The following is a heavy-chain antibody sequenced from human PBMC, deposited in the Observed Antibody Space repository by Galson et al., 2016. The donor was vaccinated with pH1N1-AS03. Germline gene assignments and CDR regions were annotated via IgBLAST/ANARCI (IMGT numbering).Heavy chain of an antibody. Sequence: SETLSLTCTVSGGSISSYYWSWIRQPPGKRLEWIGYIFYNGTTNYNPSLKSRVTISIDTSKNQFSLKLTSVTAADTAVYYCGRHLRNSYSMDVWGQGTTVTVSS. CDR2: IFYNGTT. J-gene: IGHJ6*02. V-gene: IGHV4-59*08. CDR1: GGSISSYY. CDR3: GRHLRNSYSMDV. D-gene: IGHD2-21*01.